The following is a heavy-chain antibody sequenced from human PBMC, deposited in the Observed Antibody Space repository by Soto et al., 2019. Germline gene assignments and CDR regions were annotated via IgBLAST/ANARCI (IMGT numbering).Heavy chain of an antibody. CDR1: GYAFASNG. D-gene: IGHD6-19*01. V-gene: IGHV1-18*01. Sequence: QVQLVQSGAEVKKPGASVTVSCKASGYAFASNGINWVRQPPGQGLAWMGWSSPHNGSTNYEQNLQGRVTMTTDTSTNTACMDLRSLGFEHTAVYCCATCVDYSSGWEFDSGGQGTLVTFSS. CDR3: ATCVDYSSGWEFDS. CDR2: SSPHNGST. J-gene: IGHJ4*02.